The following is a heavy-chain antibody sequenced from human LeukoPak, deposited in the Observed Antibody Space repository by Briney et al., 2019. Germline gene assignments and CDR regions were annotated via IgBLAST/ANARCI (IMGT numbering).Heavy chain of an antibody. J-gene: IGHJ4*02. D-gene: IGHD4-23*01. V-gene: IGHV3-20*04. CDR3: ARRTYGGNSGYYFDY. CDR2: INWNGGST. Sequence: GSLRLSCAASGFTFDDYGMSWVRQAPGKGLEWVSGINWNGGSTGYADSVKGRFTISRDNAKNSLYLEMNSLRVEDTALYYCARRTYGGNSGYYFDYWGQGTLVTVSS. CDR1: GFTFDDYG.